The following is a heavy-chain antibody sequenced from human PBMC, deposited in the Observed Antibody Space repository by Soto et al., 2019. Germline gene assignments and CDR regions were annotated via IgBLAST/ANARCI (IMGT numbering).Heavy chain of an antibody. CDR3: ARSPYSLEGDGQHYYYGMDL. J-gene: IGHJ6*02. Sequence: QVQLVQSGAAVKRPGASVKVSCEPSGITFSGFYLHWVRQAPGQGLEWMGWIKPNTDDTGYAQKFQGRVTLTWDTSSSAGYMDLSRLRSDDTAVYYCARSPYSLEGDGQHYYYGMDLWGLGTTVTVSS. CDR1: GITFSGFY. CDR2: IKPNTDDT. D-gene: IGHD2-15*01. V-gene: IGHV1-2*02.